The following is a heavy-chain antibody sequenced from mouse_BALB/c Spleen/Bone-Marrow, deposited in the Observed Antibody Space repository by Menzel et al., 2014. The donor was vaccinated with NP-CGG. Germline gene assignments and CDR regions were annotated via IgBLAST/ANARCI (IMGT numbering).Heavy chain of an antibody. CDR1: GFNIKDYY. CDR2: IDPENGNT. Sequence: VQLQQSGAELVRPGALVKLSCKASGFNIKDYYMHWVKRRPEQGLEWIGWIDPENGNTIYDPKFQGKASITADTSSSTAYLQLSSLTSEDTAVYYCAMITTYWGQGTTLTVSS. D-gene: IGHD2-4*01. V-gene: IGHV14-1*02. J-gene: IGHJ2*01. CDR3: AMITTY.